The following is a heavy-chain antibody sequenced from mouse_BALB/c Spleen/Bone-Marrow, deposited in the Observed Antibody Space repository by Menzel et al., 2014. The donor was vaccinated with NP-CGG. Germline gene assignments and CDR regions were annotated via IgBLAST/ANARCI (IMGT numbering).Heavy chain of an antibody. CDR3: AREGLLLYRGFAY. CDR2: IWAGGST. J-gene: IGHJ3*01. Sequence: VMLVESGPGLVAPSQRLSITCTVSGFSLTSYGVHWVRQPPGKGLEWLGVIWAGGSTNYNSALMSRLSISKDNSKSQVFLKMNSLQTDDTAMYYCAREGLLLYRGFAYWGQGTLVTVSA. V-gene: IGHV2-9*02. D-gene: IGHD2-10*01. CDR1: GFSLTSYG.